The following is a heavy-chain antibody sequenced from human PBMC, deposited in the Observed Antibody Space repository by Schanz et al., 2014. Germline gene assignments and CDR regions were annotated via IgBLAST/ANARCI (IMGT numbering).Heavy chain of an antibody. CDR3: VRDAGRDGYNLAFDV. CDR1: GFTVSTNY. V-gene: IGHV3-53*01. CDR2: LYTGGST. D-gene: IGHD1-1*01. Sequence: EVQLVESGGGLIHPGGSLRLSCAVSGFTVSTNYMTWVRQAPGKGLECVSVLYTGGSTFYAESVRGRFFISRDSSKNTLFLHMNSLRAEDTAVYYGVRDAGRDGYNLAFDVWGQGTLVTVSS. J-gene: IGHJ3*01.